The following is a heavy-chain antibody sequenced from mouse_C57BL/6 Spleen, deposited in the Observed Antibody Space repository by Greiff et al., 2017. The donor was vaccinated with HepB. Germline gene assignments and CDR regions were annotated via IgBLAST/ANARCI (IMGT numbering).Heavy chain of an antibody. D-gene: IGHD1-1*01. J-gene: IGHJ2*01. Sequence: VQLQQSGAELVRPGASVTLSCKASGYTFTDYEMHWVKQTPVHGLEWIGAIDPETGGTAYNQKFKGKAILTADKSSSTAYMELRSLTSEDSAVYYCTGPSYYYGSSYFDYWGQGTTLTVSS. V-gene: IGHV1-15*01. CDR1: GYTFTDYE. CDR3: TGPSYYYGSSYFDY. CDR2: IDPETGGT.